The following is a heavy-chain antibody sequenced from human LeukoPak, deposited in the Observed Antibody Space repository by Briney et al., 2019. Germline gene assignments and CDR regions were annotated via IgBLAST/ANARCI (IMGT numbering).Heavy chain of an antibody. CDR3: TKPDSAMTMNYFDY. CDR1: GFTFSAYA. J-gene: IGHJ4*02. Sequence: GGALRLSCTGSGFTFSAYAGHWVRQAPGKGLEWVAVISSDENSRFYVASVKGRFTISRDNSKNTLYLQINRLRPEDTAVYYCTKPDSAMTMNYFDYWGQGTLVTVSS. V-gene: IGHV3-30*18. D-gene: IGHD4/OR15-4a*01. CDR2: ISSDENSR.